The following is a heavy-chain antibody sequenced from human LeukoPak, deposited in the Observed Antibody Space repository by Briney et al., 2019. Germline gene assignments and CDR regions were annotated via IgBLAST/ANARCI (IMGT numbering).Heavy chain of an antibody. J-gene: IGHJ5*02. D-gene: IGHD1-1*01. V-gene: IGHV3-23*01. CDR2: ISNSGGST. CDR1: GFTFSSYA. Sequence: PGGSLRLSCAASGFTFSSYAMSWVRQAPGKGLEWVSVISNSGGSTFYADSVKGRFTISRDNSKNTLYLQMNSLRAEDTAVYYCAKASGTGFDPWGQGTLVTVSS. CDR3: AKASGTGFDP.